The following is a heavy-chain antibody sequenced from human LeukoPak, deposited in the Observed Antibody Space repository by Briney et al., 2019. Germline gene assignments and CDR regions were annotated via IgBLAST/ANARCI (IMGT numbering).Heavy chain of an antibody. CDR3: ARDRMGAFDY. V-gene: IGHV3-30-3*01. J-gene: IGHJ4*02. CDR2: ISYDGSNK. Sequence: GRSLRLSCAASGFTFSSYAVHWVRQAPGKGLEWVAVISYDGSNKYYADSVKGRFTISRDNSKNTLYLQMNSLRAEDTAVYYCARDRMGAFDYWGQGTLVTVSS. CDR1: GFTFSSYA. D-gene: IGHD1-26*01.